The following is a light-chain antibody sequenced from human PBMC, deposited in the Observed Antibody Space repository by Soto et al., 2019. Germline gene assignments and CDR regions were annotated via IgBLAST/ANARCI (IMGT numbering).Light chain of an antibody. V-gene: IGKV1-39*01. CDR1: QSVSSN. J-gene: IGKJ5*01. Sequence: DIPMTQSPSSLSASVGDRVTITCRASQSVSSNLNWYQQKPGKAPNLLIYAASSLQSGVPSRFSGSGSVTHFTLTISSLQPEDFATYYCQHMHSIPITFGQGTRLEIK. CDR3: QHMHSIPIT. CDR2: AAS.